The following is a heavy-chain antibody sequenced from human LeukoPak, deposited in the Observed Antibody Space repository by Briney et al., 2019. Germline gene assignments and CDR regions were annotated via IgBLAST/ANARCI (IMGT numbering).Heavy chain of an antibody. J-gene: IGHJ4*02. V-gene: IGHV3-7*03. D-gene: IGHD6-19*01. CDR2: IKQDGSEK. CDR1: GFTLSSYW. CDR3: ARDGRSGWNDHDY. Sequence: GGSLRLSCAASGFTLSSYWMSWVRQAPGKGLEWVANIKQDGSEKNYVDFVKGRFTISRDNAKNSLYLQMNSLRAEDTAVYYCARDGRSGWNDHDYWGQGTLVFVSS.